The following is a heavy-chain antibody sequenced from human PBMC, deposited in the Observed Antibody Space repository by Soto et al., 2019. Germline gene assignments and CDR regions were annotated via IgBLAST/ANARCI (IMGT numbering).Heavy chain of an antibody. D-gene: IGHD2-15*01. CDR2: ISSSGTGI. J-gene: IGHJ3*02. V-gene: IGHV3-11*01. CDR3: ARAYSDAFDI. Sequence: LSLTCTVSGGSISNFYWSWIRQAPGKGLEWVSYISSSGTGIYYPDSVRGRFTISRDNAKNSLYLQMSSLRAEDTAVYYCARAYSDAFDIWGQGTMVTVSS. CDR1: GGSISNFY.